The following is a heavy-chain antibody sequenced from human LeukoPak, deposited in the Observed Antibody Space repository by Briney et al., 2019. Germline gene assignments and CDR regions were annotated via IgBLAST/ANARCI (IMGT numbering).Heavy chain of an antibody. V-gene: IGHV3-23*01. CDR3: AKAPGGYTYGYRYFDY. CDR1: GFTFSNYA. Sequence: GGSLRLSCAASGFTFSNYAMTWVRQAPGKGLEWVSAISGSGGSTHYADSVKGRFTISRDNSKNTLYLQMNSLRAEDTAVYYCAKAPGGYTYGYRYFDYWGQGTLVTVSS. D-gene: IGHD5-18*01. J-gene: IGHJ4*02. CDR2: ISGSGGST.